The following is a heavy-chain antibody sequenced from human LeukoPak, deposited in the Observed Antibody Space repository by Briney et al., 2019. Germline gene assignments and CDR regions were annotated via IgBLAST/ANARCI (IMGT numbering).Heavy chain of an antibody. Sequence: GASVKVSCKASGYTFTSYDINWVRQATGQGLGWMGWMNPNSGNTGYAQKFQGRVTMTRNTSISTAYMELSSLRSEDTAVYYCARVLHSSGVGEPFDYWGQGTLVTVSS. D-gene: IGHD3-22*01. CDR3: ARVLHSSGVGEPFDY. CDR1: GYTFTSYD. J-gene: IGHJ4*02. CDR2: MNPNSGNT. V-gene: IGHV1-8*01.